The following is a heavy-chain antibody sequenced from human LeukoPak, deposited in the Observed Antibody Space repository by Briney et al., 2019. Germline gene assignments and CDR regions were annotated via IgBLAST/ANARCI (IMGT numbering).Heavy chain of an antibody. CDR2: FDPEDGET. CDR3: YSSGWYIGRYMADY. V-gene: IGHV1-24*01. Sequence: ASAKVSCKVSGYTLTELSMHWVRQAPGKGLEWMGGFDPEDGETIYAQKFQGRVTMTEDTSTDTAYMELSSLRSEDTAVYYLYSSGWYIGRYMADYWGQGTLVTVSS. J-gene: IGHJ4*02. CDR1: GYTLTELS. D-gene: IGHD6-19*01.